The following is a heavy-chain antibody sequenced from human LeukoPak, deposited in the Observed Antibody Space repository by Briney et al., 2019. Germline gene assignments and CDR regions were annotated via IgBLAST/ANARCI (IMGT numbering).Heavy chain of an antibody. Sequence: GGSLRLSCAASGFTFSNSWMHWVRQAPGKGLVWVSSISISSNVYYADSVKGRFTISRDNAKNSLYLQMNSLRVEDTAVYYCAKLPPELHPYEPWGQGTLVTVSS. D-gene: IGHD3-10*01. J-gene: IGHJ5*02. CDR2: ISISSNV. V-gene: IGHV3-69-1*01. CDR3: AKLPPELHPYEP. CDR1: GFTFSNSW.